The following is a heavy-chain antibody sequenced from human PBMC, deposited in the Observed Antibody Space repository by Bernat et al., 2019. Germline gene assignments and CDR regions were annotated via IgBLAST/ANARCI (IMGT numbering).Heavy chain of an antibody. V-gene: IGHV3-21*01. CDR1: GFSFSSYS. CDR3: AIDRRATTSYYYYGLDV. D-gene: IGHD1-26*01. Sequence: EVQLVESGGGMVKPGGSLRLSCAASGFSFSSYSMSWVRQAPGKGLEWVSSISSSRSYIYYSDSVKGRFTISRDNAKNSLYLQMNSLRAEDTAVYYCAIDRRATTSYYYYGLDVWGQGTTVPVSS. CDR2: ISSSRSYI. J-gene: IGHJ6*02.